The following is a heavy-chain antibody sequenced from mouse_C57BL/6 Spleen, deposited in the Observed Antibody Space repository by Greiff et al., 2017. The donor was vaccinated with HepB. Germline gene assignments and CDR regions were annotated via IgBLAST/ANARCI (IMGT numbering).Heavy chain of an antibody. V-gene: IGHV1-82*01. CDR1: GYAFSSSW. CDR3: ASHYGSSYGYWYFDV. CDR2: IYPGDGDT. J-gene: IGHJ1*03. D-gene: IGHD1-1*01. Sequence: VQLQQSGPELVKPGASVKISCKASGYAFSSSWMNWVKQRPGKGLEWIGRIYPGDGDTNYNGKFKGKATLTADKSSSTAYMQLSSLTSEDSAVYFCASHYGSSYGYWYFDVWGTGTTVTVSS.